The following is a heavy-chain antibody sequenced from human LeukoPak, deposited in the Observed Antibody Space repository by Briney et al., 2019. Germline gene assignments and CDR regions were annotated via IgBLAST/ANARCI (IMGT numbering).Heavy chain of an antibody. J-gene: IGHJ4*02. CDR2: INHSGST. CDR3: ARYGYCSSTSCYKRGNERRGRWLQLRGFDY. CDR1: GGSFSGYY. D-gene: IGHD2-2*02. Sequence: SETLSLTCAVYGGSFSGYYWSWIRQPPGKGLEWIGEINHSGSTNYNPSLKSRVTISVDTSKNQFSLKLSSVTAADTAVYYCARYGYCSSTSCYKRGNERRGRWLQLRGFDYWGQGTLVTVSS. V-gene: IGHV4-34*01.